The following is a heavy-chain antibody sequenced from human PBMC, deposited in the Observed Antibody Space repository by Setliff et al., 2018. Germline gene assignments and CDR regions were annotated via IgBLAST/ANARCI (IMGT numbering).Heavy chain of an antibody. CDR1: GFTFSTYR. V-gene: IGHV3-33*08. J-gene: IGHJ4*02. Sequence: PGGSLRLSCAASGFTFSTYRMHWVRQAPGKGLEWVAVIWDDGVKKYHADSVKGRFTISRDNSKNTLYLQMNSLRPEDTAVYYCARTCSGSGCYAGLESWGQGTLGTVSS. CDR3: ARTCSGSGCYAGLES. CDR2: IWDDGVKK. D-gene: IGHD2-15*01.